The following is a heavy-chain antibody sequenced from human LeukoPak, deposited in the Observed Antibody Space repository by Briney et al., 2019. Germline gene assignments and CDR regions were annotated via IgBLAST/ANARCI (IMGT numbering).Heavy chain of an antibody. V-gene: IGHV3-30-3*01. D-gene: IGHD3-10*01. CDR3: ARGPYYGSGSYYNGGLDY. J-gene: IGHJ4*02. Sequence: GGSLRLSCAASGFTFSSYWMSWVRQAPGKGLEWVAVTSYDGSNKYYADSVKGRFTISRDNSKNTLYLQMNSLRAEDTAVYYCARGPYYGSGSYYNGGLDYWGQGTLVTVSS. CDR2: TSYDGSNK. CDR1: GFTFSSYW.